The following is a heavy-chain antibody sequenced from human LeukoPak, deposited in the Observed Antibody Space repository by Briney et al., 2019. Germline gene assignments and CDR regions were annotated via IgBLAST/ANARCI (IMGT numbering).Heavy chain of an antibody. D-gene: IGHD3-22*01. CDR3: ARGDSSGYYKLFDY. V-gene: IGHV4-31*03. CDR1: GGSISSGGHY. Sequence: SETLSLTCTVSGGSISSGGHYWSWIRQHPGKGPEWIGYIYYSGSTYYNPSLKSRVTISVDTSKNQFSLRLYSVTAADTAVYYCARGDSSGYYKLFDYWGQGTLVTVSS. CDR2: IYYSGST. J-gene: IGHJ4*02.